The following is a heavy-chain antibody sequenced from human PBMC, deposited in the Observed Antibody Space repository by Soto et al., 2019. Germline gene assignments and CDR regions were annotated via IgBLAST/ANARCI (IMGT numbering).Heavy chain of an antibody. CDR3: ARVTPGNNLYYFSGLDF. CDR1: GFTFDTYG. D-gene: IGHD1-1*01. CDR2: ISYEGSNT. J-gene: IGHJ6*02. Sequence: HPGGSLRLSCVASGFTFDTYGIHWVRQAPGKGLQWVALISYEGSNTYYADSVRGRSTISRDNSKNTLYLQMNSLRPEDTGLYYCARVTPGNNLYYFSGLDFWGQGTSVTVSS. V-gene: IGHV3-30-3*01.